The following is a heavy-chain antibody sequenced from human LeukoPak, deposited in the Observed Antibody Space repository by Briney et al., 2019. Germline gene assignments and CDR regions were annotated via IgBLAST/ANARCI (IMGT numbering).Heavy chain of an antibody. Sequence: GGSLRLSCAASGFTFSGSAMHWVRQASGKGLEWVGRIRSKANSYATAYAASVKGRFTISRDDSKNTAYLQINSLKTEDTAVYYCTYVVPAADFDYWGQGTLVTVSS. V-gene: IGHV3-73*01. CDR1: GFTFSGSA. D-gene: IGHD2-2*01. CDR2: IRSKANSYAT. J-gene: IGHJ4*02. CDR3: TYVVPAADFDY.